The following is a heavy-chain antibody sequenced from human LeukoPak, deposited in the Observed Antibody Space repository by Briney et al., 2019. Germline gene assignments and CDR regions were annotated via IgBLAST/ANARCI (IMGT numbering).Heavy chain of an antibody. D-gene: IGHD3-3*01. V-gene: IGHV5-51*01. CDR1: GYSFTSYW. CDR2: IYPRDSDT. Sequence: GESLKISCKGSGYSFTSYWIGWVRQMPGKGLEWMGIIYPRDSDTRYSPSFQGQVTISADKSISTAYLQWSSLKASDTAMYYCARQWGYHDFWSGYWDPFYYYYGMDVWGQGTTVTVSS. CDR3: ARQWGYHDFWSGYWDPFYYYYGMDV. J-gene: IGHJ6*02.